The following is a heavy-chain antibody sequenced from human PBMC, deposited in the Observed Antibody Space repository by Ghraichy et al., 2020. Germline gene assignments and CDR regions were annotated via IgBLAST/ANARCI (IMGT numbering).Heavy chain of an antibody. Sequence: GGSLRLSCAASGFTFSSYAMHWVRQAPGKGLEWVAVISYDGSNKYYADSVKGRFTISRDNSKNTLYLQMNSLRAEDTAVYYCARSAVAVDYYGMDVWGQGTTVTVSS. J-gene: IGHJ6*02. CDR3: ARSAVAVDYYGMDV. D-gene: IGHD6-19*01. V-gene: IGHV3-30*04. CDR1: GFTFSSYA. CDR2: ISYDGSNK.